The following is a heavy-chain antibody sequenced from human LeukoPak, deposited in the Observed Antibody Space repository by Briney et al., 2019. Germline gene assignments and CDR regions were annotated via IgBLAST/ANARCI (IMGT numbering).Heavy chain of an antibody. CDR2: IYYSGST. J-gene: IGHJ5*02. Sequence: SETLSLTCTVSGGSISSYYWSWIRQPPGKGLEWIGYIYYSGSTNYNPSLKSRVTISVDTSKNQFSLKLSSVTAADTAVYYCARGQPIVAVPAAKKWFDPWGQGTLVTVSS. D-gene: IGHD2-2*01. V-gene: IGHV4-59*12. CDR3: ARGQPIVAVPAAKKWFDP. CDR1: GGSISSYY.